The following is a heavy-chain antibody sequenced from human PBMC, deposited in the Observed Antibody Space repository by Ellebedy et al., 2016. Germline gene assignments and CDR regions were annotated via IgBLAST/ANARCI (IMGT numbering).Heavy chain of an antibody. Sequence: GESLKISCVVSGFSVSSNYLSWVRQAPGKGLEWVSVIYAGGSTFYADSVKGRFTISRDNVKNSLYLQMDSLRVEDTAMYYCARARIDYWGHGTLVTVSS. CDR3: ARARIDY. V-gene: IGHV3-66*01. J-gene: IGHJ4*01. CDR2: IYAGGST. CDR1: GFSVSSNY.